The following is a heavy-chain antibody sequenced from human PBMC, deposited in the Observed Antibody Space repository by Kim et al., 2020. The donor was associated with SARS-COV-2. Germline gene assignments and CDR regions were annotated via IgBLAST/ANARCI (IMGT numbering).Heavy chain of an antibody. D-gene: IGHD3-22*01. CDR2: IYHSGST. CDR1: GGSISSGRYS. J-gene: IGHJ4*02. Sequence: SQTLSLTCAVSGGSISSGRYSWSWIRQPPGKGLEWIGYIYHSGSTYYNPSLKSRVTISVDRSKNQFSLKLSSVTAADTAVYYCARERYDSSGYGGIDYWGQGTLVTVSS. V-gene: IGHV4-30-2*01. CDR3: ARERYDSSGYGGIDY.